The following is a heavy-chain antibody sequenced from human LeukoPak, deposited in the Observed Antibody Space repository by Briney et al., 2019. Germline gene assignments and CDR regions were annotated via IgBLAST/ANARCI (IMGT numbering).Heavy chain of an antibody. V-gene: IGHV4-38-2*02. J-gene: IGHJ5*02. D-gene: IGHD3-9*01. Sequence: SETLSLTCTVSGGSISSYYWGWVRQPPGKGLEWIGTVYHSGSTYYNPSLRSRVTISVETSKNQFSLKVRSMPAADTAVYYCARVPGVYYDRLTGYGSGWFDPWGQGTLVTVSS. CDR2: VYHSGST. CDR1: GGSISSYY. CDR3: ARVPGVYYDRLTGYGSGWFDP.